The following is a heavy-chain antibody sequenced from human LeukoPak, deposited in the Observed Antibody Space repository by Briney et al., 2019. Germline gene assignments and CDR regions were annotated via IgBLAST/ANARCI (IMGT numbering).Heavy chain of an antibody. CDR3: AGDRGWTFYL. CDR1: EFNFAIEW. Sequence: GGSLRLSCAASEFNFAIEWMTWVRQAPGTGLEWVATIKGDGSEKYYVDSVKGRFTISRDNAKNSLYLQMNSLKDEDTVVYYCAGDRGWTFYLWGQGTLVTVSS. J-gene: IGHJ4*01. CDR2: IKGDGSEK. D-gene: IGHD3-10*01. V-gene: IGHV3-7*01.